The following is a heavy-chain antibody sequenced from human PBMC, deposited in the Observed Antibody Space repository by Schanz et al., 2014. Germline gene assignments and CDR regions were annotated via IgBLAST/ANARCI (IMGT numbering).Heavy chain of an antibody. D-gene: IGHD4-17*01. CDR2: IDADGNST. J-gene: IGHJ4*02. CDR1: GFMFTKYA. Sequence: DVQLVESGGGLAQPGGSLRLSCVASGFMFTKYAMNWVRQAPGKGLEWVSRIDADGNSTSYADSVKGRFTISRDNAKNTLYLQMNSLRAEDTAVYYCVRDTDYHFDYWGQGTLVTVSS. V-gene: IGHV3-74*01. CDR3: VRDTDYHFDY.